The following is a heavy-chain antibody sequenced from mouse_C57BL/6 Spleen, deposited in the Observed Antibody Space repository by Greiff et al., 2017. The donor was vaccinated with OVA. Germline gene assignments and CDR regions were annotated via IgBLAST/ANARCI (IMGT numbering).Heavy chain of an antibody. V-gene: IGHV1-75*01. CDR3: ARGGYYGSSSVFAY. CDR1: GYTFTDYY. J-gene: IGHJ3*01. D-gene: IGHD1-1*01. Sequence: VKLVESGPELVKPGASVKISCKASGYTFTDYYINWVKQRPGQGLEWIGWIFPGSGSTYYNEKFKGKATLTVDKSSSTAYMLLSSLTSEDSAVYFCARGGYYGSSSVFAYWGQGTLVTVSA. CDR2: IFPGSGST.